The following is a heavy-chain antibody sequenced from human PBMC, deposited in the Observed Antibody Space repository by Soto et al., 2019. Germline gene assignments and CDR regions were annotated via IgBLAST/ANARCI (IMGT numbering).Heavy chain of an antibody. D-gene: IGHD6-13*01. CDR1: GFTFSSYS. CDR2: ISSSSSTI. V-gene: IGHV3-48*02. Sequence: PGGSLRLSCAASGFTFSSYSMNWVRQAPGKGLEWVSYISSSSSTIYYADSVKGRFTISRDNAKNSLYLQMNSLRDEDTAVYYCARELPSSSSWYYYYGMEVWGQGTTVTVSS. J-gene: IGHJ6*02. CDR3: ARELPSSSSWYYYYGMEV.